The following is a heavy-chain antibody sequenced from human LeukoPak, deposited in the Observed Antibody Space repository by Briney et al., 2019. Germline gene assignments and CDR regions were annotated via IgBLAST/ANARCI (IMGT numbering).Heavy chain of an antibody. CDR2: INPNNGGT. Sequence: ASVKVSCKASGYTFTGYYMHWVRQAPGQGLEWMGWINPNNGGTNYAQKFQGRVTMTRDTSISTAYMELSRLRSDDTAVYYCARVYNWNYVAFDIWGQGTMVTVSS. CDR3: ARVYNWNYVAFDI. J-gene: IGHJ3*02. D-gene: IGHD1-7*01. CDR1: GYTFTGYY. V-gene: IGHV1-2*02.